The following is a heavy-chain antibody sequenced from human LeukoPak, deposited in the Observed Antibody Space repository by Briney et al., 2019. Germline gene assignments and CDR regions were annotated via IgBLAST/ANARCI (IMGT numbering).Heavy chain of an antibody. V-gene: IGHV3-48*04. CDR3: ARTMYDTSGNPNDC. CDR1: GFTFSIYS. CDR2: ISGSSTIK. D-gene: IGHD3-22*01. J-gene: IGHJ4*02. Sequence: GGSLRLSCAAPGFTFSIYSMNWVRQAPGKGLQWISDISGSSTIKKYADSVKGRFTISRDNAKNSLYLQINSLRVEDTAVYYCARTMYDTSGNPNDCWGQGTLVTVSS.